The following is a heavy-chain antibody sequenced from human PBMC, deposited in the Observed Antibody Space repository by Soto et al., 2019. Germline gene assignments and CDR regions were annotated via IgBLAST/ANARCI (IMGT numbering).Heavy chain of an antibody. V-gene: IGHV3-7*05. Sequence: GGSLRLSCAASGFTFSSYWMSWVRQAPGKGLEWVANIKQDGSEKYYVDSVKGRFTISRDNAKNSLYPQMNSLRAEDTAVYYCARDRMGYYDFWSGYYTVYYYGMDVRGQGTTVTVSS. CDR3: ARDRMGYYDFWSGYYTVYYYGMDV. CDR2: IKQDGSEK. J-gene: IGHJ6*02. D-gene: IGHD3-3*01. CDR1: GFTFSSYW.